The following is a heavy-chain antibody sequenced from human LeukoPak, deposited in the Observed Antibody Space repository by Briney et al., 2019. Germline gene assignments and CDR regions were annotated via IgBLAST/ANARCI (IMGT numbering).Heavy chain of an antibody. CDR3: ARSYYGSGSYYTRRPHYYGMDV. J-gene: IGHJ6*02. Sequence: SETLSLTCAVYGGSFSGYYWSWIRQPPGKGLEWIGEINHSGSTNYNPSLKSRVTISVDTSKNQFSLKLSSVTAADTAVYYCARSYYGSGSYYTRRPHYYGMDVWGQGTTVTVSS. V-gene: IGHV4-34*01. CDR1: GGSFSGYY. CDR2: INHSGST. D-gene: IGHD3-10*01.